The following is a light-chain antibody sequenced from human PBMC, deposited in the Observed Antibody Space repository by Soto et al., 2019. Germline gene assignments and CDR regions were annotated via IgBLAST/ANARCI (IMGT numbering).Light chain of an antibody. V-gene: IGKV2-28*01. CDR3: MQALQTPLT. Sequence: VMTQSPLSLPVTPGEPASISCRSSQSLLHSNGYNYLDWYLQKPGQSPELLIYLGSNRASGVPDRFSGSGSCTDFTLKISRVEAEDVGIYYCMQALQTPLTFGGGTKVEIK. CDR1: QSLLHSNGYNY. CDR2: LGS. J-gene: IGKJ4*01.